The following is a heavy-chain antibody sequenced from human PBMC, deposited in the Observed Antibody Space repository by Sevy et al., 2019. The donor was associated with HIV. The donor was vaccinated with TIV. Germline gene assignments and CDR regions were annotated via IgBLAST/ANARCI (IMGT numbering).Heavy chain of an antibody. CDR1: GDSISSNNFY. CDR2: IYYTGST. CDR3: AREAVALDY. V-gene: IGHV4-39*02. Sequence: SETLSLTCTVSGDSISSNNFYWGWVRQPPEKGLEWIGSIYYTGSTYYNPSLKSRVTISEDTSKNQFSLKLTSVTAADTAVYYCAREAVALDYWGQGTLVTVSS. D-gene: IGHD6-19*01. J-gene: IGHJ4*01.